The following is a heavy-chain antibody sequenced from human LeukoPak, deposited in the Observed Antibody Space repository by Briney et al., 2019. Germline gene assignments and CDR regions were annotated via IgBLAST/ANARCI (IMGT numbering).Heavy chain of an antibody. CDR3: ARGVYIAAAQYGY. Sequence: SETLSLTCTVSGGSISNYYWGWIRQPPGKGLEWIGYIYYSGTTNYNPSLKSRVTISVDTSKNQFSLKLNSVTAADTAVYYCARGVYIAAAQYGYWGQGTLVTVSS. CDR2: IYYSGTT. D-gene: IGHD6-13*01. J-gene: IGHJ4*02. V-gene: IGHV4-59*01. CDR1: GGSISNYY.